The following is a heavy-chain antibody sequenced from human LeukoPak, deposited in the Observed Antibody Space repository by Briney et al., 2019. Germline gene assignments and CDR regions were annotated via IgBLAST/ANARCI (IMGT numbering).Heavy chain of an antibody. V-gene: IGHV3-21*01. D-gene: IGHD6-6*01. Sequence: GGSLRLSCAASGFTFSSYSMNWVRQAPGKGLEWVSSISSSSSYIYYADSVKGRFTISRDNAKNSLYLQMNSLRAEDTAVYYCARRLSTYSSSPYFDYWGQGTLVTVSS. J-gene: IGHJ4*02. CDR3: ARRLSTYSSSPYFDY. CDR2: ISSSSSYI. CDR1: GFTFSSYS.